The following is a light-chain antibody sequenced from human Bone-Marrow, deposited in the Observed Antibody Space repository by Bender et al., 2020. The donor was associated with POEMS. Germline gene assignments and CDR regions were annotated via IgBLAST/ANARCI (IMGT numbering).Light chain of an antibody. J-gene: IGLJ3*02. V-gene: IGLV2-14*03. CDR1: SSDIGGYKS. Sequence: QSALTQPASVSGSPGQSITISCIGISSDIGGYKSVSWFQHHRGKAPKVIIYDVTKRPSGVPDRFSGSKSGNTASLTISGLQAEDEADYYCSSYTSSSTPVFGGGTKLTVL. CDR2: DVT. CDR3: SSYTSSSTPV.